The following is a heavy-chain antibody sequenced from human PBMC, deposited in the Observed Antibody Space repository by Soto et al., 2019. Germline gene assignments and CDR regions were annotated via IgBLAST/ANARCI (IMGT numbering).Heavy chain of an antibody. Sequence: SQSLSLTCSISGDSASTNDATWDWIRQSPSKGLEWLGRTYYRSRWQNDYRISVKRRISIEPDTYNNKHSMQLNSKTPDDTAVYYCARLIGNSWLDSWGQGTLVTVSS. CDR3: ARLIGNSWLDS. J-gene: IGHJ5*01. D-gene: IGHD3-16*01. V-gene: IGHV6-1*01. CDR1: GDSASTNDAT. CDR2: TYYRSRWQN.